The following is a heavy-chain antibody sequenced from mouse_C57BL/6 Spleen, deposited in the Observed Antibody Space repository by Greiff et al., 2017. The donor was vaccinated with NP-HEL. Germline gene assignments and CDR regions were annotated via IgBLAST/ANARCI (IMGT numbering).Heavy chain of an antibody. CDR3: ARSGLGNYPGYFDV. CDR2: INYDGSST. Sequence: EVKLVESEGGLVQPGSSMKLSCTASGFTFSDYYMAWVRQVPEKGLEWVANINYDGSSTYYLDSLKSRFIISRDNAKNILYLQMSSLKSEDTATYYCARSGLGNYPGYFDVWGTGTTVTVSS. J-gene: IGHJ1*03. V-gene: IGHV5-16*01. CDR1: GFTFSDYY. D-gene: IGHD2-1*01.